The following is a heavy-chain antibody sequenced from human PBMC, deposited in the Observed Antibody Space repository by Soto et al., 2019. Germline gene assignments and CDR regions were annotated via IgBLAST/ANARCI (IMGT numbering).Heavy chain of an antibody. CDR3: ARESEDLTSNFDY. CDR1: GFTFTRYS. CDR2: ISSTTNYI. Sequence: VGSLRLSCAASGFTFTRYSMNWVRQAPGKGLEWVSSISSTTNYIYYGDSMKGRFTISRDNAKNSLYLEMNSLRAEDTAVYYCARESEDLTSNFDYWGQGTLVTAPQ. J-gene: IGHJ4*02. V-gene: IGHV3-21*06.